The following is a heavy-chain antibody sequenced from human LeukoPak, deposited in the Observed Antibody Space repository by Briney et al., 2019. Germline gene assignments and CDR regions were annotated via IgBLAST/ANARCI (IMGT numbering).Heavy chain of an antibody. CDR2: ISGSAGST. CDR3: AKAHSDGWYYCDS. CDR1: GFTFTSYA. Sequence: GGSLRLSCAASGFTFTSYAMTWVRRAPGKGLDWVSIISGSAGSTYYADSVKGRFTISRDNSKNTLYLQMNSLRAEDTAIYYCAKAHSDGWYYCDSWGQGSLVTVSS. D-gene: IGHD6-19*01. V-gene: IGHV3-23*01. J-gene: IGHJ4*02.